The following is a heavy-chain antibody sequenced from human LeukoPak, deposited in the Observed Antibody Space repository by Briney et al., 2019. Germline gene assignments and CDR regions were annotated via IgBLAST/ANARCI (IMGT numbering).Heavy chain of an antibody. CDR2: ISRSTATI. J-gene: IGHJ4*02. CDR3: ARDFYGYNWINYLDY. D-gene: IGHD5-24*01. CDR1: RFSEFVFSNAW. V-gene: IGHV3-48*04. Sequence: GGSLRLSCAASRFSEFVFSNAWLYWVRQAPGKGLEWVAFISRSTATIYYSDSVRGRFTISRDNAKNSLFLQMNSLRAEDTAVYYCARDFYGYNWINYLDYWGQGALATVSS.